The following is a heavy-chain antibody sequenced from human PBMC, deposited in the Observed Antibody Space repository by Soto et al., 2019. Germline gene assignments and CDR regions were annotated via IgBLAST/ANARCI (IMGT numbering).Heavy chain of an antibody. V-gene: IGHV3-72*01. CDR2: IRSKPYSYST. D-gene: IGHD1-7*01. CDR3: ARAFPPRRDGTHHYDAGFHY. J-gene: IGHJ4*02. Sequence: EVQLVESGGDLVQPGGSLRLSCAASGFTFSDHYMDWVRQAPGKGLEWVGRIRSKPYSYSTEYATSVKARFTISRDDLKKSLYLEMNSLNTEDTAVYYCARAFPPRRDGTHHYDAGFHYWGLGTLVTVSS. CDR1: GFTFSDHY.